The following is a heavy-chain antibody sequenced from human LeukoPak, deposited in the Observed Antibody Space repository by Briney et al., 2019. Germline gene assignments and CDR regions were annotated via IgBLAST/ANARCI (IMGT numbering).Heavy chain of an antibody. D-gene: IGHD2-2*01. CDR3: ARGVVPAESAYYYYYMDV. CDR2: IIPIFGTA. V-gene: IGHV1-69*05. J-gene: IGHJ6*03. CDR1: GGTFSSYA. Sequence: SVKVSCEASGGTFSSYAISWVRQAPGQGLEWMGGIIPIFGTANYAQKFQGRVTMTTDESTSTAYMELSSLRSEDTAVYYCARGVVPAESAYYYYYMDVWGKGTTVTVSS.